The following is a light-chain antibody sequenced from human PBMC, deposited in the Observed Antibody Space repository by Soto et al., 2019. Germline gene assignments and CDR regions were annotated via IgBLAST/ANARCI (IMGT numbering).Light chain of an antibody. CDR3: QHYGGAPLT. Sequence: EIVLTQSPGTLSLSPGEGATLSCRAGQSVSSSQLAWYQQKPGQPPRLLVYGASSRDTGIPDRFSGSGSGSDFTLAISRLEPEDFAVYYCQHYGGAPLTFGHGTRLEIK. CDR1: QSVSSSQ. V-gene: IGKV3-20*01. J-gene: IGKJ5*01. CDR2: GAS.